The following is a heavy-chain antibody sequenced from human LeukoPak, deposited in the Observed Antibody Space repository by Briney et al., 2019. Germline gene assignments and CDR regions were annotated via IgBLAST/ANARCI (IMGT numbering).Heavy chain of an antibody. J-gene: IGHJ5*02. Sequence: GGSLRLSCAASGFIVSSNYMSWVRQAPGKGLEWVSYISSSGSTIYYADSVKGRFTISRDNAKNSLYLQMNSLRAEDTAVYYCARVLFYYNWFDPWAREPWSPSPQ. CDR3: ARVLFYYNWFDP. D-gene: IGHD1-26*01. CDR1: GFIVSSNY. CDR2: ISSSGSTI. V-gene: IGHV3-11*04.